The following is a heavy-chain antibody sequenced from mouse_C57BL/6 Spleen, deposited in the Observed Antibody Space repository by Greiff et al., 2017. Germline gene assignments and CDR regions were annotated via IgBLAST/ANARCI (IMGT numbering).Heavy chain of an antibody. V-gene: IGHV1-53*01. D-gene: IGHD2-3*01. CDR3: ARSPTIGYYVHYFDY. Sequence: QVQLQQPGTELVKPGASVKLSCKASGYTFTSYWMHWVKQRPGQGLEWIGNINPSNGGTNYNEKFKSKATLTVDKSSSTAYMQLSSLTSEDSAVYYCARSPTIGYYVHYFDYWGQGTTLTVSS. CDR2: INPSNGGT. CDR1: GYTFTSYW. J-gene: IGHJ2*01.